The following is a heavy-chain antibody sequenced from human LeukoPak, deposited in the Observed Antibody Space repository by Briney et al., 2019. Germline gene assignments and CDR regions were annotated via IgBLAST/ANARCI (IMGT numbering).Heavy chain of an antibody. CDR1: GFTFSSYG. CDR3: AKDLYYYDSSGYWGLAYYGMDV. J-gene: IGHJ6*02. V-gene: IGHV3-33*06. D-gene: IGHD3-22*01. CDR2: IWYVGSNK. Sequence: PGGSLRLSCAASGFTFSSYGMHWVRQAPGKGLEWVAVIWYVGSNKYYADSVKGRFTISRDNSKNTLYLQMNSLRAEDTAVYYCAKDLYYYDSSGYWGLAYYGMDVWGQGTTVTVSS.